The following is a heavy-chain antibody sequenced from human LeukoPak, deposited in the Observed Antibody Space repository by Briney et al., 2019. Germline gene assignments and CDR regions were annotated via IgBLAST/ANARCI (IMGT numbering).Heavy chain of an antibody. CDR1: GYTFTSYA. CDR2: INAGNGNT. V-gene: IGHV1-3*01. CDR3: ARTSRPSPRYYDSSGYYSLDY. J-gene: IGHJ4*02. Sequence: EASVKVSCKASGYTFTSYAMHWVRQAPGQRLEWMGWINAGNGNTKYSQKFQGRVTITRDTSASTAYMELSSLRSEDTAVYYCARTSRPSPRYYDSSGYYSLDYWGQGTLVTVSS. D-gene: IGHD3-22*01.